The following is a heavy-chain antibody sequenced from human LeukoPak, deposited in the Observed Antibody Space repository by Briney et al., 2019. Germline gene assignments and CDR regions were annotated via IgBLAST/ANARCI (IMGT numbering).Heavy chain of an antibody. Sequence: ASVKVSCKVSGYTLTELSMYWVRQAPGKGLEWMGGFDPEDGETIYAQKFQGRVTMTEDTSTDTAYMELSSLRSEDTAVYYCATFSLGGIAAAGTWRRRRPNWFDPWGQGTLVTVSS. CDR3: ATFSLGGIAAAGTWRRRRPNWFDP. CDR1: GYTLTELS. V-gene: IGHV1-24*01. CDR2: FDPEDGET. D-gene: IGHD6-13*01. J-gene: IGHJ5*02.